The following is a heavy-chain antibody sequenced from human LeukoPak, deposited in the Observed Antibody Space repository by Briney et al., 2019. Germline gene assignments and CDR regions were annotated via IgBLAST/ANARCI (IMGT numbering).Heavy chain of an antibody. J-gene: IGHJ4*02. CDR1: GFTFSDHY. Sequence: GGSLRLSCAASGFTFSDHYMSWIRQAPGKGLEWVSYISSSGSTIYYADSVKGRFTISRDNAKNSLYLQMNSLRAEDTAVYYCARGSQYYDFWSGYYRSNPYYFDYWGQGTLVTVSS. D-gene: IGHD3-3*01. V-gene: IGHV3-11*01. CDR3: ARGSQYYDFWSGYYRSNPYYFDY. CDR2: ISSSGSTI.